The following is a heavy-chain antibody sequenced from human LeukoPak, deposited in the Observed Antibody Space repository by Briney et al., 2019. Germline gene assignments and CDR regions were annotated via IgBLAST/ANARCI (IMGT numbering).Heavy chain of an antibody. CDR3: ARVRFGTAAGYFDY. Sequence: GGSLRLSCAASGFTFSSYWMSWVRQAPGKGLEWVANIKQDGSEKYYVDSVKGRFTISRDNAKTSLYLQMNSLRAEDTAVYYCARVRFGTAAGYFDYWGQGTLVTVSS. CDR1: GFTFSSYW. V-gene: IGHV3-7*01. D-gene: IGHD6-13*01. J-gene: IGHJ4*02. CDR2: IKQDGSEK.